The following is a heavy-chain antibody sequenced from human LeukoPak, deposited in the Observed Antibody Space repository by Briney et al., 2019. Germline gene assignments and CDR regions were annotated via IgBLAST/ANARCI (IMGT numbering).Heavy chain of an antibody. CDR1: GLTFSSYA. Sequence: PGGSLRLSCAASGLTFSSYAMNWVRQAPGKGMEWVSSITGSDFTTYYADSVKGRFTISRDNSKNTLYLQMNSLRAEDTAVYYCAKIGSTFYYYYMDVWGKGTTVTVSS. CDR3: AKIGSTFYYYYMDV. D-gene: IGHD2/OR15-2a*01. J-gene: IGHJ6*03. CDR2: ITGSDFTT. V-gene: IGHV3-23*01.